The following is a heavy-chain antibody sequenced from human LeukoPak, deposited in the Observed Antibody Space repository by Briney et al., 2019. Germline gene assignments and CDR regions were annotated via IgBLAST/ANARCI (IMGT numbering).Heavy chain of an antibody. CDR2: IYYSGST. Sequence: SQTLSLTCTVSGGSIISGGYYWSWIRQHPGKGLEGIGYIYYSGSTYYNPSLKSRVTISVDTSKNQFSLKLSSVTAADTAVYYCARGSIAAAGTLSGKDYWGQGTLVTVSS. CDR1: GGSIISGGYY. CDR3: ARGSIAAAGTLSGKDY. V-gene: IGHV4-31*03. J-gene: IGHJ4*02. D-gene: IGHD6-13*01.